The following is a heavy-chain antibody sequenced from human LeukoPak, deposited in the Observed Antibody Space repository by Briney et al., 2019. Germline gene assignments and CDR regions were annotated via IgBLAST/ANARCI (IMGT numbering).Heavy chain of an antibody. CDR3: VGGSSSWYAN. CDR2: ISSSGSTI. Sequence: GGSLRLSCAASGFTFSIYSMNWVRQAPGKGLEWVSYISSSGSTIYYADSVKGRFTISRDNAKNSLYLQMNSLRAEDTAVYYCVGGSSSWYANWGQGTLVTVSS. CDR1: GFTFSIYS. V-gene: IGHV3-48*04. J-gene: IGHJ4*02. D-gene: IGHD6-13*01.